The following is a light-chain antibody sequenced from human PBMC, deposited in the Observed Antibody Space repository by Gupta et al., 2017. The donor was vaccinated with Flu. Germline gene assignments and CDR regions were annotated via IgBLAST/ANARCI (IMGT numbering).Light chain of an antibody. CDR3: MQALETHRS. Sequence: IVMTQSPLSLPVTPGEPASISCRSSQSLLHDNGRNYLDWYLQKPGQSPQLLIFLGCKRASGVPDRFSGGGSGTDFTLKISRVETEDVGIYYCMQALETHRSFGGGTKVEI. CDR1: QSLLHDNGRNY. CDR2: LGC. J-gene: IGKJ4*01. V-gene: IGKV2-28*01.